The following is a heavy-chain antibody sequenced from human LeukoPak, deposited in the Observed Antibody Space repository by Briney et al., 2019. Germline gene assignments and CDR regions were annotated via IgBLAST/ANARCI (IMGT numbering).Heavy chain of an antibody. CDR2: ISGSSSYI. CDR3: ARASDYDSVWGSYRYYDWFDP. V-gene: IGHV3-21*01. J-gene: IGHJ5*02. CDR1: GFTFSTYT. Sequence: PGGSLRLSCAASGFTFSTYTMNWVRQAPGKGLEWVSSISGSSSYIYYADSVKGRFIISRDNAKNSLYLQMNSLRADDTAVYYCARASDYDSVWGSYRYYDWFDPWGQGTLVTVSS. D-gene: IGHD3-16*02.